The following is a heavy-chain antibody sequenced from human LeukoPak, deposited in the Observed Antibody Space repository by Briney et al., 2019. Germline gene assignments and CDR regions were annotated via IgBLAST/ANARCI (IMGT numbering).Heavy chain of an antibody. CDR2: FTHSGSI. V-gene: IGHV4-34*01. D-gene: IGHD3-10*01. J-gene: IGHJ6*02. CDR3: ARGDGRRGGYYYGSGSSPESQTSYYYYGMDV. Sequence: PSETLSLTCAVYGGSFSDYYWSWVRQPPGKGLEWIGEFTHSGSITYNPSLKGRVIISVDTSKTQFSLKVSSVTAADTAIYYCARGDGRRGGYYYGSGSSPESQTSYYYYGMDVWGQGTTVTVSS. CDR1: GGSFSDYY.